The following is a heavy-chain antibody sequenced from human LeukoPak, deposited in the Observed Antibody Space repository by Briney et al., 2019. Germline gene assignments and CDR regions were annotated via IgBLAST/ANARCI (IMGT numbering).Heavy chain of an antibody. J-gene: IGHJ4*02. CDR1: GFTFSDNH. D-gene: IGHD6-13*01. Sequence: GGSLRLSCAASGFTFSDNHISWVRQAPGKGLEWVSVFFSGGSTHYADSVRGRFIISRDDSKNTVFLQMNSLRTEDTAVYYCARDKSGDTIAAADTYFDYWGQGTLATVSS. CDR2: FFSGGST. V-gene: IGHV3-66*01. CDR3: ARDKSGDTIAAADTYFDY.